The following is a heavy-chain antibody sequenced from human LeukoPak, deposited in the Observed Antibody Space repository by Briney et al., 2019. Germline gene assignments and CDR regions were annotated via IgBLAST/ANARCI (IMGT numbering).Heavy chain of an antibody. CDR2: IIPIFSTA. CDR1: GGTFSSYA. D-gene: IGHD2/OR15-2a*01. V-gene: IGHV1-69*13. Sequence: ASVKVSCKASGGTFSSYAISWVRQAPGQGLEWMGGIIPIFSTANYAQKFQGRVTITADESTSTAYMELSSLRSEDTAVYYCARDLSPSGAFDIWGQGTMVTVSS. CDR3: ARDLSPSGAFDI. J-gene: IGHJ3*02.